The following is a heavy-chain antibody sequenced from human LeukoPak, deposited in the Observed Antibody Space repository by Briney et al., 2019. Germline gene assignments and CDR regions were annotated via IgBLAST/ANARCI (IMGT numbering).Heavy chain of an antibody. V-gene: IGHV4-61*08. D-gene: IGHD3-3*01. CDR1: GGSISSGGYY. CDR2: IYHSGST. Sequence: PSETLSLTCTVSGGSISSGGYYWSWIRQPPGKGLEWIGYIYHSGSTYYNPSLKSRVTISVDTSKNQFSLRLSSVTAADTAVYYCARMNYYTFGLYGMDFWGQGTTVIVSS. J-gene: IGHJ6*02. CDR3: ARMNYYTFGLYGMDF.